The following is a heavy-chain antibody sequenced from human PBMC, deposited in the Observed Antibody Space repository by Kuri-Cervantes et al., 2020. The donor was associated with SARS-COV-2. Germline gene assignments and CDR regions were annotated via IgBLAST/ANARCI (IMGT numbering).Heavy chain of an antibody. Sequence: GGSLRLSCAASGLTVSSNYMSWVRQAPGKGLEWVSVIYSGGSTYYADSVKGRFTISRDNSKNTLYLQMNSLRAEDTAVYYCARGRVYSYGFGYGMDVWGQGTTVTVSS. CDR1: GLTVSSNY. D-gene: IGHD5-18*01. CDR3: ARGRVYSYGFGYGMDV. CDR2: IYSGGST. V-gene: IGHV3-53*01. J-gene: IGHJ6*02.